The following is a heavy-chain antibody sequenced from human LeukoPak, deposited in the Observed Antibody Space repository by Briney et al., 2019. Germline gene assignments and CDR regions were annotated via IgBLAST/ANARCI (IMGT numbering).Heavy chain of an antibody. V-gene: IGHV1-24*01. Sequence: ASVQVSCKVSGYTLTELSMHWVRQAPGKGLEWMGGFDPEDGKTIYAQKFQGRVTMTEDTSTDTAYMELSSLRSEDTAVYYCATRLGSLAFDIWGQGTMVTVSS. J-gene: IGHJ3*02. CDR1: GYTLTELS. CDR2: FDPEDGKT. CDR3: ATRLGSLAFDI. D-gene: IGHD3-10*01.